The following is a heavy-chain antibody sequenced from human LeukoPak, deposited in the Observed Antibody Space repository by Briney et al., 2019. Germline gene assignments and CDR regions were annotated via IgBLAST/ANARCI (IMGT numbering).Heavy chain of an antibody. V-gene: IGHV4-59*01. CDR3: ARDRFGGSGSYWTDY. CDR1: GGSISSYY. CDR2: FYYSGST. D-gene: IGHD1-26*01. Sequence: SETLSLTCTVSGGSISSYYWSWIRQPPGKGLEWIGYFYYSGSTNYNPSLKSRVTISVDTSKNQFSLRLSSVTAADTAVYYCARDRFGGSGSYWTDYWGQGTLVTVSS. J-gene: IGHJ4*02.